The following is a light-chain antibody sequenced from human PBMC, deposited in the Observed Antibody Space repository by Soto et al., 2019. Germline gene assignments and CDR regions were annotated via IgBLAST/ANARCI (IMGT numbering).Light chain of an antibody. J-gene: IGKJ4*01. Sequence: EIVLTQSPGTLSLSPGDRATLSCRASQSVYNNYLAWYQQKPGQAPRLLIYDASARFTGIPDRFSGSGSGTEFTLTISRLEPEDSAVYYCQRYGTSFSFGGGTKVEI. CDR3: QRYGTSFS. CDR1: QSVYNNY. V-gene: IGKV3-20*01. CDR2: DAS.